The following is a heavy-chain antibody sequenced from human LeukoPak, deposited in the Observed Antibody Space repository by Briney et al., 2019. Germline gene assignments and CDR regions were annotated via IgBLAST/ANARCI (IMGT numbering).Heavy chain of an antibody. Sequence: SETLSLTCTVSGGSISSYYWSWIRQPPGKGLEWIGYIYYSGSTNYNPSLKSRVTISVDTSKNQFSLKLSSVTAADTAVYYCARVGEDDRCSSTSCYTGAFDIWGQGTMVTVSS. CDR2: IYYSGST. J-gene: IGHJ3*02. D-gene: IGHD2-2*02. CDR3: ARVGEDDRCSSTSCYTGAFDI. CDR1: GGSISSYY. V-gene: IGHV4-59*01.